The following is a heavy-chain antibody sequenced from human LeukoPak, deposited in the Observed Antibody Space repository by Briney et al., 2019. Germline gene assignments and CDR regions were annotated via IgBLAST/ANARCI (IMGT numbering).Heavy chain of an antibody. V-gene: IGHV4-39*01. J-gene: IGHJ4*02. CDR2: IYYSGST. D-gene: IGHD3-10*01. CDR3: ARKYYGSGSYYKDINFDY. CDR1: GGSISSSSYY. Sequence: PSETLSLTCTVSGGSISSSSYYWGWIRQPPGKGLEWIGSIYYSGSTYYNPSLKSRVTISVDTSKNQFSLKLSSVIAADTAVYYCARKYYGSGSYYKDINFDYWGQGTLVTVSS.